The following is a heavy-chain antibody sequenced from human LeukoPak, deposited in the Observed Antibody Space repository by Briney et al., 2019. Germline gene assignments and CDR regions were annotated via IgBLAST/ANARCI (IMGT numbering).Heavy chain of an antibody. Sequence: ASVKVSCKASGYTFTNYAMNWVRQAPGQGLEWMGWISVYNGNTNYAQKLQGRVTMTTDTSTSTAYMELRSLRSDDTAVYYCARDRNIAAAGTSKAFDIWGQGTVVTVSS. D-gene: IGHD6-13*01. J-gene: IGHJ3*02. CDR3: ARDRNIAAAGTSKAFDI. CDR2: ISVYNGNT. CDR1: GYTFTNYA. V-gene: IGHV1-18*01.